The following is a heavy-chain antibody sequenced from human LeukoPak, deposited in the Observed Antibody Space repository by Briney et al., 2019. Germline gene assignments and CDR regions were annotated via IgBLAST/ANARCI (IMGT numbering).Heavy chain of an antibody. J-gene: IGHJ4*02. CDR3: ARVEDGVLDY. CDR2: IYYSGST. Sequence: SETLSLTCTVSGGSISSGDYYWSWIRQPPGKGLEWIGYIYYSGSTYYNPSLKSRVTISVDASKNQFSLKLSSVTAADTAVYYCARVEDGVLDYWGQGTLVTVSS. D-gene: IGHD4-17*01. V-gene: IGHV4-30-4*08. CDR1: GGSISSGDYY.